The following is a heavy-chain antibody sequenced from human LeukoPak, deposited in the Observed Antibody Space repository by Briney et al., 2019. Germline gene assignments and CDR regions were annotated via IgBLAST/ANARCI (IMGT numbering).Heavy chain of an antibody. Sequence: GESLKISCKGSGYSFTSYWIGWVRQMPGKGLEWMGNIYPGDSDTRYSPSFQGQVTISADKSISTAYLQWSSLKASDTAMYYCARLVSGSPYYYYMDVWGKGTTVTTSS. CDR1: GYSFTSYW. D-gene: IGHD3-10*01. CDR3: ARLVSGSPYYYYMDV. V-gene: IGHV5-51*01. J-gene: IGHJ6*03. CDR2: IYPGDSDT.